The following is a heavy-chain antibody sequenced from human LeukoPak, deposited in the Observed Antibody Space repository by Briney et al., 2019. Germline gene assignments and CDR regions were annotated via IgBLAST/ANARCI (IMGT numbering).Heavy chain of an antibody. Sequence: SETLSLTCTVSGGPISSYYWSWIRHPPGKGLEWIGYIYYSGSTNYNPSLKSRVTISVDTSKNQFSLKLSSETAADTAVYYCARDLGYYDSSGYYGPERFDIWGQGTMVTVSS. CDR2: IYYSGST. V-gene: IGHV4-59*01. CDR3: ARDLGYYDSSGYYGPERFDI. CDR1: GGPISSYY. D-gene: IGHD3-22*01. J-gene: IGHJ3*02.